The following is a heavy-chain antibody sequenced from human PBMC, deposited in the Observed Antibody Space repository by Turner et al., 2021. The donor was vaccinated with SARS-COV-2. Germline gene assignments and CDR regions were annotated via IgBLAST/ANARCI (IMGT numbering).Heavy chain of an antibody. J-gene: IGHJ3*02. CDR1: GGSISSSSYY. CDR3: ARAAYYYGISAYRNDAFDI. Sequence: QLQLQESGPRLVKHSETLSLTCTVSGGSISSSSYYWGWIRQPPGKGLEWIGTIYYSGSTYYNPSLKSRVTISVDTSTNQFSLKLSSVTAADTAVYYCARAAYYYGISAYRNDAFDIWGQGTMVTVSS. V-gene: IGHV4-39*01. D-gene: IGHD3-22*01. CDR2: IYYSGST.